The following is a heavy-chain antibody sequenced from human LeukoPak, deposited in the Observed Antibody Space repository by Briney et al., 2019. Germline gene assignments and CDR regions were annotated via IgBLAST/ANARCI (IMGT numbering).Heavy chain of an antibody. D-gene: IGHD3-9*01. CDR3: ARSPDILTGENFDY. CDR2: INPNSGGT. V-gene: IGHV1-2*02. Sequence: ASVKVSCKASGYTFTGYYMHWVRQAPGQGLEWMGWINPNSGGTNYAQKFQGRVTMTRDTSISTAYMELSRLRSDDTAVYYCARSPDILTGENFDYWGQGTLVTVSS. CDR1: GYTFTGYY. J-gene: IGHJ4*02.